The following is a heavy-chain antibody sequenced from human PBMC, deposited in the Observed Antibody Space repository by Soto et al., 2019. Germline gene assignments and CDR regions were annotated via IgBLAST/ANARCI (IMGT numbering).Heavy chain of an antibody. Sequence: SVKVSCKASGFTFTSSAVQWVRQARGQRLEWIGWIVVGSGNTNYAQKFQERVTITRDMSTSTAYMELGSLRSEDTAVYYCAAARYYYDSSGYYPGGAFDIWGQGTMVTVSS. CDR2: IVVGSGNT. D-gene: IGHD3-22*01. J-gene: IGHJ3*02. V-gene: IGHV1-58*01. CDR1: GFTFTSSA. CDR3: AAARYYYDSSGYYPGGAFDI.